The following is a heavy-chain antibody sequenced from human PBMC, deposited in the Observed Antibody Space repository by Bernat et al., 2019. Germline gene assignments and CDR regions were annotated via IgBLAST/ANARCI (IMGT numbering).Heavy chain of an antibody. CDR3: ARDLKQLVGTYYYYGMDV. D-gene: IGHD6-6*01. J-gene: IGHJ6*02. CDR2: ISSSSSYI. V-gene: IGHV3-21*01. Sequence: EVQLVESGGGLVKPGGSLRLSCAASGFTFSSYSMNWVRQAPGKGLEWVSSISSSSSYIYYADSVKGRVTISRDNAKNSLYLQMNSLRAEDTAVYYCARDLKQLVGTYYYYGMDVWGQGTTVTVSS. CDR1: GFTFSSYS.